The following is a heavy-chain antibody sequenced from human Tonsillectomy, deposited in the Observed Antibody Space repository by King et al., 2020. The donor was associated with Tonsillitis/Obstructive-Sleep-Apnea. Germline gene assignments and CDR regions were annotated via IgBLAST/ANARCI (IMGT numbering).Heavy chain of an antibody. J-gene: IGHJ6*03. CDR1: GFNVSSNY. CDR2: TYSGGDT. Sequence: VQLVESGGGLIQPGGSLRLSCAASGFNVSSNYMNWVRQAPGKGLEWVSVTYSGGDTHYADSVKGRFSISRDNSKNTLVLQMNSLRAEDTAVYYCARDPTGTTGYFYYMDVWGQGTTVTVSS. V-gene: IGHV3-53*01. D-gene: IGHD1-7*01. CDR3: ARDPTGTTGYFYYMDV.